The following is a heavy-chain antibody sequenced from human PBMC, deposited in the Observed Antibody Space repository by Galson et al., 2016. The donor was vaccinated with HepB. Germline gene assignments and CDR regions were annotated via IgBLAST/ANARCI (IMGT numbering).Heavy chain of an antibody. CDR2: ISYGGST. V-gene: IGHV4-59*03. CDR1: GGAISAYH. CDR3: AAGGGTYWYFDL. J-gene: IGHJ2*01. Sequence: SETLSLTCTVSGGAISAYHWSWIRQPPGKGLEWIGYISYGGSTTYNPSLKSRVTISVDTSENELSLRLASVTTADTAVYYCAAGGGTYWYFDLWGRGTLVGVSS. D-gene: IGHD3-16*01.